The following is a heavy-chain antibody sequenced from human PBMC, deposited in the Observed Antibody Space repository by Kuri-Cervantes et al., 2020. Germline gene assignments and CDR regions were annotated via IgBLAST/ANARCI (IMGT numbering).Heavy chain of an antibody. CDR3: AKVGQWEVIRGGFDY. CDR1: GFTFSSYA. D-gene: IGHD1-26*01. V-gene: IGHV3-23*01. J-gene: IGHJ4*02. CDR2: IIGSSSTT. Sequence: GESLEISCAASGFTFSSYAMTWVRQAPGKGLGWVSAIIGSSSTTYYADSVKGRLTISRDNARNTLYLQMNSLRAEDTAVYYCAKVGQWEVIRGGFDYWGQGTLVTVSS.